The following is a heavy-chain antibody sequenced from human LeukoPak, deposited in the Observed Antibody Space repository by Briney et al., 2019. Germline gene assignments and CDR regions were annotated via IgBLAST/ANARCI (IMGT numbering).Heavy chain of an antibody. V-gene: IGHV3-23*01. Sequence: GGSLRLSCAASGFTFSSYAMSWVRQAPGKGLEWVSAISGSGGSTYYADSVKGRFTISRDNSKNTLYLQMNSLRAEDTAVYYCAKDRYYDFWSGYPDFDYWGQGTLVTVSS. CDR3: AKDRYYDFWSGYPDFDY. D-gene: IGHD3-3*01. J-gene: IGHJ4*02. CDR1: GFTFSSYA. CDR2: ISGSGGST.